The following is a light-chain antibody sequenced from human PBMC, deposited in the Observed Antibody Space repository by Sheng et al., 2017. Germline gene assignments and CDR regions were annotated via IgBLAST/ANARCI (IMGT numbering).Light chain of an antibody. V-gene: IGLV3-25*03. CDR2: KDI. J-gene: IGLJ2*01. CDR1: ALAKKY. CDR3: QSADSSDTTHVL. Sequence: SYELTQSPSVSVSPGQTARITCSGDALAKKYSYWYQQKPGQAPVMVIYKDIERPSGIPERFSGSSSGTTVTLTISGVQAEDEADYFCQSADSSDTTHVLFGGGTKLTVL.